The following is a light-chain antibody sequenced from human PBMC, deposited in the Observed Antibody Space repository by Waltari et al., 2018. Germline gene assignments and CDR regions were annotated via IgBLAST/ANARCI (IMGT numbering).Light chain of an antibody. CDR2: DAS. V-gene: IGKV1-33*01. CDR1: QDISNY. CDR3: QRYDNLPIFA. J-gene: IGKJ3*01. Sequence: DIQMTQSPSSLSAFVGDRVIMTCQASQDISNYLNWYQQKPGKPPKLLIRDASNLETGVPTRFSGSQSRTDFTLTISSLQPEDVGTYYCQRYDNLPIFAFGPGTKVEIK.